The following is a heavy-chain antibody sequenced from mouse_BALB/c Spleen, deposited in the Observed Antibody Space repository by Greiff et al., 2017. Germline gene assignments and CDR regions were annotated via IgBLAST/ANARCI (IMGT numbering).Heavy chain of an antibody. D-gene: IGHD1-2*01. Sequence: VKLMESGPGLVQPSQSLSITCTVSGFSLTSYGVHWVRQSPGKGLEWLGVIWSGGSTDYNAAFISRLSISKDNSKSQVFFKMNSLQANDTAIYYCARGGPTATGYAMDYWGQGTSVTVSA. CDR2: IWSGGST. V-gene: IGHV2-2*02. J-gene: IGHJ4*01. CDR3: ARGGPTATGYAMDY. CDR1: GFSLTSYG.